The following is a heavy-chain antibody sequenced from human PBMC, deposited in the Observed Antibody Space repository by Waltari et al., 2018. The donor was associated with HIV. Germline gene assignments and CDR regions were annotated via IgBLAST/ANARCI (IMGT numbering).Heavy chain of an antibody. V-gene: IGHV3-23*01. D-gene: IGHD3-3*01. CDR1: GFTFSSYA. CDR3: AKDRPSPPKYDFWSGYPNWFDP. Sequence: EVQLLESGGGLVQPGGSLRLSCAASGFTFSSYAMSWVRQAPGKGLEWVSAISGSGGSTYYADSVKGRFTISRDNSKNTLYLQMNSLRAEDTAVYYCAKDRPSPPKYDFWSGYPNWFDPWGQGTLVTVSS. CDR2: ISGSGGST. J-gene: IGHJ5*02.